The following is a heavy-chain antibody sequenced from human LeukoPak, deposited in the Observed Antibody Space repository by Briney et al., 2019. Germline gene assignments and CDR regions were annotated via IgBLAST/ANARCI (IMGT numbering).Heavy chain of an antibody. D-gene: IGHD6-6*01. CDR3: ARALGGSIAARRRFDY. CDR1: GGTFSSYD. J-gene: IGHJ4*02. CDR2: MNPNSGNT. Sequence: ASVKVSCKASGGTFSSYDINWVRQAAGQGLEWMGWMNPNSGNTGYAQKFQGRVTMTRNTSISTAYMELSSLRSDDTAVYYCARALGGSIAARRRFDYWGQGTLVTASS. V-gene: IGHV1-8*02.